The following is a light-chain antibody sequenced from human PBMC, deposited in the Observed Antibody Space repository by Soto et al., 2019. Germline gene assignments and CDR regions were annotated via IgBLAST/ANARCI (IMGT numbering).Light chain of an antibody. CDR1: QSISSSY. V-gene: IGKV3-20*01. J-gene: IGKJ4*02. Sequence: EIVLTQSPGTLSLSPGERATLSCRASQSISSSYLAWYQQKPGQAPRLLIYGASPRATGLPDRFSGSGSGTDFTLTISRLEPEDFAVYYCQQYGTSPLTFGGGTEVEVK. CDR3: QQYGTSPLT. CDR2: GAS.